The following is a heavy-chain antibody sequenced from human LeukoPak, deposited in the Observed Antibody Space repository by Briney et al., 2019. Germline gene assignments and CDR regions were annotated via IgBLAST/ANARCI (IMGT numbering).Heavy chain of an antibody. Sequence: GGSLRLSCAASGFAFSNAWRSWVRQAPGKGLEWVGRIKSKTDGGTTDYAAPVKGRFTISRDDSKNTFYLQMNSTKTEHTALYYCTTFAFHHGYFYYWGQGNLVTVSS. J-gene: IGHJ4*02. CDR3: TTFAFHHGYFYY. D-gene: IGHD1-14*01. CDR1: GFAFSNAW. CDR2: IKSKTDGGTT. V-gene: IGHV3-15*01.